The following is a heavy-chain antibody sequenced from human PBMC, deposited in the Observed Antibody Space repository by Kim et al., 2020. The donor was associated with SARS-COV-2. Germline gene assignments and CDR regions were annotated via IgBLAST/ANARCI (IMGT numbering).Heavy chain of an antibody. CDR1: GYTFTGYY. J-gene: IGHJ4*02. V-gene: IGHV1-2*06. CDR2: INPNSGGT. CDR3: ASNYYYDSSGYYYTFRY. Sequence: ASVKVSCKASGYTFTGYYMHWVRQAPGQGLEWMGRINPNSGGTNYAQKFQGRVTMTRDTSISTAYMELSRLRSDDTAVYYCASNYYYDSSGYYYTFRYWGQGTLVTVSS. D-gene: IGHD3-22*01.